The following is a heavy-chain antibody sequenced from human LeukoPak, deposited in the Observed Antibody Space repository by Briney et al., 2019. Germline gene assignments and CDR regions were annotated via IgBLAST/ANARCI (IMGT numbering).Heavy chain of an antibody. CDR2: ISGSGGST. Sequence: PGGSLRLSCAASGFIFSSYVMSWVRQAPAKGLEWVSAISGSGGSTYYADSVKGRFTISRDNSKNTLYLQMNRLRAEDTAVYYCAKGGTVTTDYWGQGTLVTVSS. CDR3: AKGGTVTTDY. D-gene: IGHD4-17*01. CDR1: GFIFSSYV. J-gene: IGHJ4*02. V-gene: IGHV3-23*01.